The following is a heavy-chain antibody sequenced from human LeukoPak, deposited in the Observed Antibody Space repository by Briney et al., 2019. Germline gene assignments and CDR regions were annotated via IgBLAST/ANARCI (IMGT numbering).Heavy chain of an antibody. CDR3: AKVSTTSCYGWNDY. Sequence: GGSLRLSCAASGFTFSNAWMSWVRQAPGKGLEWVGRIKSKTDGGTTDYAAPVKGRFTISRDDSKNTLYLQMNSLKTEDTAVYYCAKVSTTSCYGWNDYWGQGTLVTVSS. CDR2: IKSKTDGGTT. D-gene: IGHD2-2*01. V-gene: IGHV3-15*01. CDR1: GFTFSNAW. J-gene: IGHJ4*02.